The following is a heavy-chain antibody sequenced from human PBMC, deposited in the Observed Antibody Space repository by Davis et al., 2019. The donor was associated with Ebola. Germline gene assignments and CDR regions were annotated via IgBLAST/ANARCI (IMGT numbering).Heavy chain of an antibody. V-gene: IGHV1-3*01. CDR3: ARELVPAAIPPYYYYGMDV. CDR2: INAGNGNT. Sequence: AASVKVSCKASGYTFTSYAMHWVRQAPGQRLEWMGWINAGNGNTKYSQKFQGRVTITRDMSTSTVYMELSSLRSEDTAVYYCARELVPAAIPPYYYYGMDVWGQGTTVTVSS. J-gene: IGHJ6*02. D-gene: IGHD2-2*02. CDR1: GYTFTSYA.